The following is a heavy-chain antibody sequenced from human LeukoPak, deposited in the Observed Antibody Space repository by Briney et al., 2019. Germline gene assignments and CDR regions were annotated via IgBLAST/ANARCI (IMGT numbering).Heavy chain of an antibody. J-gene: IGHJ3*02. CDR2: MNPKRGNT. CDR1: GYTFTSYD. V-gene: IGHV1-8*03. D-gene: IGHD2-21*02. CDR3: ARVSFAPVGRGTLRCGDCSEGVFDI. Sequence: ASVKVSCKASGYTFTSYDINWVRQATGQGLEWMGWMNPKRGNTGYAQKFQGRVTITRNTSISTAYMELSSLRSEDAAVYYCARVSFAPVGRGTLRCGDCSEGVFDIWGQGTMVTVSS.